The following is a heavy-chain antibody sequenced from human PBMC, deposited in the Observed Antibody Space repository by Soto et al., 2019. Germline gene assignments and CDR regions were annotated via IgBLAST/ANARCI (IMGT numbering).Heavy chain of an antibody. CDR3: ARDRDIAAADYYFDD. J-gene: IGHJ4*02. V-gene: IGHV3-30-3*01. CDR2: ISYDGGNK. Sequence: HPGGSLRLSCAASGFTFSSYPMHWVRQAPGKGLEWVAVISYDGGNKYYVDSVKGRFTISRDNSKNTLYLQMNSLRAEDTAVYYCARDRDIAAADYYFDDWGQGTLVTVSS. D-gene: IGHD6-13*01. CDR1: GFTFSSYP.